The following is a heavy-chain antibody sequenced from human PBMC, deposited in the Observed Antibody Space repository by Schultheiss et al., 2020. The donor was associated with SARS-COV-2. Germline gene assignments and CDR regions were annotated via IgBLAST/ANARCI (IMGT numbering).Heavy chain of an antibody. V-gene: IGHV3-7*03. D-gene: IGHD6-13*01. CDR3: ARVVRVASAGLYYFDF. Sequence: GGSLRLSCAASGFMFASYAMSWVRQAPGKGLEWVANIKQDGSEKYYVDSVKGRFTISRDNARNSLYLQMNSLRAEDTAVFYCARVVRVASAGLYYFDFWGQGTLVTVSS. CDR2: IKQDGSEK. CDR1: GFMFASYA. J-gene: IGHJ4*02.